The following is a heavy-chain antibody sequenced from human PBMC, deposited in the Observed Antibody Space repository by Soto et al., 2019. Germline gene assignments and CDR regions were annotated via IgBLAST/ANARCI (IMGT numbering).Heavy chain of an antibody. CDR1: GYSFTSYW. D-gene: IGHD6-6*01. J-gene: IGHJ6*02. CDR2: IYPGDSDT. V-gene: IGHV5-51*01. Sequence: PGESLKISCKGSGYSFTSYWIGWVRQMPGKGLEWMGIIYPGDSDTRYSPSFQGQVTISADKSISTAYLQWSSLKASDTAMYYCARRPNGEQLSASYYYYYGMDVWGQGTTVTVSS. CDR3: ARRPNGEQLSASYYYYYGMDV.